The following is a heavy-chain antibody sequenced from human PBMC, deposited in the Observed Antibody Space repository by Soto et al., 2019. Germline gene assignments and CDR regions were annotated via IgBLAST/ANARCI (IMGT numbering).Heavy chain of an antibody. CDR3: AQRAVTGSGYFYFVT. V-gene: IGHV2-5*01. CDR1: GFSLTTSGVA. CDR2: IYWNDGK. J-gene: IGHJ5*02. D-gene: IGHD3-3*01. Sequence: QITLKDTGPTLVKSTQNLPLTCSVSGFSLTTSGVAVCGIRQPPGKALEWLALIYWNDGKRYTPSLQTRLTITMDTSKNQVVLTMPDMDPMDTARYYSAQRAVTGSGYFYFVTWGQGSLVTVSP.